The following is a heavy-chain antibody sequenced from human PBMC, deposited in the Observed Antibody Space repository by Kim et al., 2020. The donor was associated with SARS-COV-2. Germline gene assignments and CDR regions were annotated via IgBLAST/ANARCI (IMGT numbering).Heavy chain of an antibody. V-gene: IGHV3-23*01. J-gene: IGHJ4*02. D-gene: IGHD6-13*01. CDR3: AKTGEYSSSWIDNLYYFDY. Sequence: GRFTISRDKSKNTLYLQMNSLRAEDTAVYYCAKTGEYSSSWIDNLYYFDYWGQGTLVTVSS.